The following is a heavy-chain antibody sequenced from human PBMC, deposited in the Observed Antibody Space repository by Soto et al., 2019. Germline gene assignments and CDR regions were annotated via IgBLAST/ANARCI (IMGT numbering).Heavy chain of an antibody. J-gene: IGHJ6*02. CDR3: VKDRDSNSWPSRDV. CDR1: GYTFSRNG. CDR2: ISPKSGNI. Sequence: QVHLVQSGAEVKKPGAAVNVSCKTSGYTFSRNGISWVRQAPGQSLEWMGWISPKSGNIKYAQKFQGRVIMTTDTSTSTAYMELRSLRSDDTAVYYCVKDRDSNSWPSRDVWGPGTTVTVSS. V-gene: IGHV1-18*01. D-gene: IGHD3-22*01.